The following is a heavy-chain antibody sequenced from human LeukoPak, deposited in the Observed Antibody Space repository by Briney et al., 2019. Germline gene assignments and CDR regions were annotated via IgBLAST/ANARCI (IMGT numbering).Heavy chain of an antibody. D-gene: IGHD1-26*01. J-gene: IGHJ6*02. CDR1: GFTFSTYA. V-gene: IGHV3-23*01. CDR3: AKDVRVGGGGMDV. Sequence: PGGSLRLSCAASGFTFSTYAMTWVRQAPGKGLEWVSLISSSGVNTYYADSVKGRFTISRDNSRNTLSLQMNSLRDEETAVYYCAKDVRVGGGGMDVWGQGTPVTVSS. CDR2: ISSSGVNT.